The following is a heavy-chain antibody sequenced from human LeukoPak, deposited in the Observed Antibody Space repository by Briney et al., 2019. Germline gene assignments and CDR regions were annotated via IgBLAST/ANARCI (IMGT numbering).Heavy chain of an antibody. Sequence: SVKVSCKASGYTFTSYYMHWVRQAPGQGLEWMAIINPTRGSTTYAHNFQGRVTMTRDTSTSTVYMELSSLRSEDTAVYYCARELRYDSSGYYDYWGQGTLVTVSS. CDR2: INPTRGST. V-gene: IGHV1-46*01. CDR1: GYTFTSYY. CDR3: ARELRYDSSGYYDY. J-gene: IGHJ4*02. D-gene: IGHD3-22*01.